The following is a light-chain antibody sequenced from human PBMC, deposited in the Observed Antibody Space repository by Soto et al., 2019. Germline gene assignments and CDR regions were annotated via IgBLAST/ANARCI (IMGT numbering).Light chain of an antibody. CDR2: YDD. J-gene: IGLJ1*01. CDR3: AAWDDSLNGPV. V-gene: IGLV1-36*01. CDR1: SSNIGNNA. Sequence: QSVLTPPHSVSGAPRQSVTISCSGSSSNIGNNAVNLYQQLPGKAPKLLIYYDDLLPSGVSDRFSGSKSGTSASLAISGLQSEDEADYYCAAWDDSLNGPVFGTGTKVTVL.